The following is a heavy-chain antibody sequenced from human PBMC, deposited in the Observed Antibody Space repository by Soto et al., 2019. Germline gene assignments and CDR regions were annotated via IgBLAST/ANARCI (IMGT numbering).Heavy chain of an antibody. Sequence: GGSLRLSCAASGFTFSSYAMSWVRQAPGQGLEWVSSITGSSTTYYADSMQGRFTISRDNSENTLYLQMNSLGAEDTAVYYCAKDRGYSGYDNWFDSWGQGTLVTVSS. J-gene: IGHJ5*01. CDR1: GFTFSSYA. CDR3: AKDRGYSGYDNWFDS. V-gene: IGHV3-23*01. CDR2: ITGSSTT. D-gene: IGHD5-12*01.